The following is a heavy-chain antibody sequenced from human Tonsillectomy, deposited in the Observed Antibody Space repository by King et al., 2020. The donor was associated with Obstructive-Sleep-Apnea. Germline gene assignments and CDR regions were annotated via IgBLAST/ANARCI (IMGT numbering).Heavy chain of an antibody. CDR3: ARGKVGYFHYSGWDV. CDR1: GYTFASYG. V-gene: IGHV1-18*01. CDR2: ISPKNGNT. J-gene: IGHJ6*02. Sequence: QLVQSGAEVKKPGASVRVSCKASGYTFASYGVSWVRQAPGQGIECMGWISPKNGNTNYAQKLQGRVTMVTDTSTSTAYMELRSLRSDDTAVYYCARGKVGYFHYSGWDVWGQGTTVTVSS.